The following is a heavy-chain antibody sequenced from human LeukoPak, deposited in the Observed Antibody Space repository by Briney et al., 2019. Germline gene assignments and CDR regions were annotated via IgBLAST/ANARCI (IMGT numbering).Heavy chain of an antibody. CDR3: ARDVVAAAGTWDY. Sequence: SETLSLTCTGSGGSISSFFWSWIRQPAGKGLDWIGRIYTSGSTNYNPSLQSRVTMSVDTSKNQFSLKLSSVTAADTAVYYCARDVVAAAGTWDYWGQGTLVTVSS. J-gene: IGHJ4*02. D-gene: IGHD6-13*01. CDR2: IYTSGST. CDR1: GGSISSFF. V-gene: IGHV4-4*07.